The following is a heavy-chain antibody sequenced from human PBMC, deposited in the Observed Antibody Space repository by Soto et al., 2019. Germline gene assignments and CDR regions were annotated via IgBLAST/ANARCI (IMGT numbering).Heavy chain of an antibody. Sequence: QVQLVDSGGGVVQPGRSLRLSCAASGFTFSNYGMHWVRQAPGKGLEWVAVISYDASDTYYVDYVKGPFTISRDNSKNTLFLQMNSLRTDDTAVYYCAKDPGFCNSWQFDYWGQGTLVTVSS. CDR2: ISYDASDT. J-gene: IGHJ4*02. CDR1: GFTFSNYG. CDR3: AKDPGFCNSWQFDY. V-gene: IGHV3-30*18. D-gene: IGHD6-13*01.